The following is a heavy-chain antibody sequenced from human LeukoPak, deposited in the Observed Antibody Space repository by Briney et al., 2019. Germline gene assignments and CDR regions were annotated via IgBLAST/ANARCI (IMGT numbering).Heavy chain of an antibody. J-gene: IGHJ6*02. Sequence: GGSLRLSCAASGFTFSSYGMHWVRQAPGKGLEWVAVILYDGSNEYYADSVKGRFTISRDNSKNTLYLQMSSLRAEDTALYYRAKDQGGSYRYNHYYGMDVWGQGTTVTVSS. V-gene: IGHV3-30*18. CDR1: GFTFSSYG. CDR2: ILYDGSNE. D-gene: IGHD1-26*01. CDR3: AKDQGGSYRYNHYYGMDV.